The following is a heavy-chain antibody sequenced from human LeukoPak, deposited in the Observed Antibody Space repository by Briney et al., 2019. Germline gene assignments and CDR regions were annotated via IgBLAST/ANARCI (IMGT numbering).Heavy chain of an antibody. CDR3: ARSFTSDLAFDI. V-gene: IGHV4-59*01. CDR2: IYYTGDT. CDR1: GGSISSYY. J-gene: IGHJ3*02. D-gene: IGHD3-16*02. Sequence: SETLSLTCTVSGGSISSYYWSWIRQPPGKGLEWIGYIYYTGDTSYSPSLKSRVTISVDTSKNQFSLKLSSVTAADTAVYYCARSFTSDLAFDIWGQGTMVTVSS.